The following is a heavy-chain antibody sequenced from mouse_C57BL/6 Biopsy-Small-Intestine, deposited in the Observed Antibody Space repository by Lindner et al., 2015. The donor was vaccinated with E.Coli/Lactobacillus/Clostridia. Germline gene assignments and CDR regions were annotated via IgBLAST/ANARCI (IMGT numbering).Heavy chain of an antibody. CDR1: GYTFTTYA. Sequence: VKVSCKSSGYTFTTYALNWVRQAPGQGLEWMGWINTNTGNPTYAQAFTGRFVFSLDTSVSTAYLQISSLKAEDTAVYYCATDYYHSSGFYYGAFDIWGQGTMVTVSS. D-gene: IGHD1-1*01. V-gene: IGHV9-3*02. CDR2: INTNTGNP. CDR3: ATDYYHSSGFYYGAFDI. J-gene: IGHJ3*01.